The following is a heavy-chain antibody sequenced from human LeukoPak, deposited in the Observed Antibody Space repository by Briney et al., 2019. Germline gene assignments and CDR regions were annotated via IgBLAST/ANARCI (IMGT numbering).Heavy chain of an antibody. Sequence: GSLRLSCAASGFTFSSYTMNWVRQPPGKGLEWIGEINHSGSTNYNPSLKSRVTISVDTSKNQFSLKLSSVTAADTAVYYCARGTGVRMGLWGQGTLVTVSS. D-gene: IGHD1-14*01. CDR2: INHSGST. CDR3: ARGTGVRMGL. J-gene: IGHJ4*02. V-gene: IGHV4-34*01. CDR1: GFTFSSYT.